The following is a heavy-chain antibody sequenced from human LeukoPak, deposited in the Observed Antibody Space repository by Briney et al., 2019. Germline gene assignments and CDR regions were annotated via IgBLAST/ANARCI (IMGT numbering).Heavy chain of an antibody. V-gene: IGHV3-7*01. CDR3: GRGHYGLDV. Sequence: GGSLRLSCTASGFSISGHWQTWVRQTPGKGLEGVAHINADGSEKSYVGSVKGRFTISKDSVENSVTLQMNSVRVEDTAVYYCGRGHYGLDVWGKGATVTVSS. CDR2: INADGSEK. CDR1: GFSISGHW. J-gene: IGHJ6*04.